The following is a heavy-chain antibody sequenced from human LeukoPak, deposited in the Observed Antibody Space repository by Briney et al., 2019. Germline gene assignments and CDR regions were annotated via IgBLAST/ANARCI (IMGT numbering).Heavy chain of an antibody. D-gene: IGHD4-17*01. CDR1: GFTFSSYA. CDR3: AKVRVATKLTTELDF. Sequence: SGGSLRLSCAASGFTFSSYAMSWVRQAPGKGLEWVSAISGSGGSTYYADSVKGRFTISRDNSKNTLYLQMNSLRAEDTAVYYCAKVRVATKLTTELDFWGQGTLVTVSS. CDR2: ISGSGGST. J-gene: IGHJ4*02. V-gene: IGHV3-23*01.